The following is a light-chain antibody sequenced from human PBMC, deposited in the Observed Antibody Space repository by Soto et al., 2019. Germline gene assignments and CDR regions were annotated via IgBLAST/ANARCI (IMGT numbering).Light chain of an antibody. J-gene: IGKJ2*01. CDR1: QTVTSNY. CDR2: GAS. CDR3: QQYGWSPYT. Sequence: EIVLTQSPGTLSLSPGERATLSCRASQTVTSNYLAWYQQKPGQAPRLLIYGASSRATGIPDRFSGSGSGADFTLSISRLEPEDFAVYYCQQYGWSPYTFGQGTKLEFK. V-gene: IGKV3-20*01.